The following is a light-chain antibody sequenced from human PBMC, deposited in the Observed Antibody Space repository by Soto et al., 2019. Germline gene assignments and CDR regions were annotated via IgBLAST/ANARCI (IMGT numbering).Light chain of an antibody. CDR3: QQYNDWPRT. J-gene: IGKJ1*01. CDR2: SAS. V-gene: IGKV3-15*01. CDR1: QSIGSD. Sequence: EIVMTQSPGTLSVSPGETVTLSCRASQSIGSDLAWYQQKPGQSPRLLIYSASTRATGMPARFSGSGFGTEFRLIISSLQSEDFAVYFCQQYNDWPRTFGLGTKVDIK.